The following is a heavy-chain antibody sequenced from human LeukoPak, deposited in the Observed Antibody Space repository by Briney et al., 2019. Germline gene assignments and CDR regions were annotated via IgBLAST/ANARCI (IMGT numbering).Heavy chain of an antibody. CDR3: ATARWAGTPFDY. D-gene: IGHD1/OR15-1a*01. J-gene: IGHJ4*02. CDR1: GYTLTELS. CDR2: FDPEDGET. V-gene: IGHV1-24*01. Sequence: ASVKVSCKVSGYTLTELSMHWVRQAPGKGLEWMGGFDPEDGETIYAQKFQGRVTMTEDTSTDTAYMELSSLRSEDTAVYYCATARWAGTPFDYWGLGTLVTVSS.